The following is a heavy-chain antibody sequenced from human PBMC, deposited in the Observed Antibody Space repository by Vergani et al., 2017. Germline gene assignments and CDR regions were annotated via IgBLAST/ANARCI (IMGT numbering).Heavy chain of an antibody. V-gene: IGHV5-51*01. CDR3: TRHGPCGDGAFLHFDH. J-gene: IGHJ4*02. D-gene: IGHD2-21*01. Sequence: EVMLVQSGAEVKKPGESLKISCKYSESSFISNEIAWVRQLSGKGLQWMGNINPIDSKIAYSPSFQGQAIMSLDKSITTAYLQWRSLKASDTAIYYCTRHGPCGDGAFLHFDHWGQGTQVTVSS. CDR2: INPIDSKI. CDR1: ESSFISNE.